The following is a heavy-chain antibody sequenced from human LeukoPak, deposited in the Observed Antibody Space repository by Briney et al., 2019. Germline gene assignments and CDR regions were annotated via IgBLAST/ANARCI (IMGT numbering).Heavy chain of an antibody. Sequence: GESLKISCKGSGYSFTSYWIGWVRQMPGKGLEWMGIIYPGDSDTRYSPSFQVQVTISADKSISTAYLQWSSLKASDTAMYYCVGRGDCSGGSCYGGLWGQGTLVTVSS. CDR3: VGRGDCSGGSCYGGL. CDR2: IYPGDSDT. J-gene: IGHJ4*02. V-gene: IGHV5-51*01. D-gene: IGHD2-15*01. CDR1: GYSFTSYW.